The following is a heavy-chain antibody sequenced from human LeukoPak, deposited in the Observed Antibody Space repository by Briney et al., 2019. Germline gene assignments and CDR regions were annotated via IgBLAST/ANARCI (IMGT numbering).Heavy chain of an antibody. Sequence: PGGSLRLSCAASGFTFSTYIMNWVRQAPGKGLEWISYIHSSSSSIYYADSVKGRFTISRDNAKNSLYLQMNSLRGEDTAVYYCARDRLGAGSFDIWGQGTMVTVSS. CDR3: ARDRLGAGSFDI. V-gene: IGHV3-48*01. D-gene: IGHD7-27*01. J-gene: IGHJ3*02. CDR1: GFTFSTYI. CDR2: IHSSSSSI.